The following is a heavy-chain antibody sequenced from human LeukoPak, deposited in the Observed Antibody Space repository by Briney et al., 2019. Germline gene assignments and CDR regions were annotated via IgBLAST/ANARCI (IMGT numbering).Heavy chain of an antibody. CDR2: INHSGST. D-gene: IGHD6-13*01. J-gene: IGHJ6*02. CDR3: ARGRIAAGYGMDV. V-gene: IGHV4-39*07. CDR1: GGSISSGGYY. Sequence: SETLSLTCTVSGGSISSGGYYWSWIRQPPGKGLEWIGEINHSGSTNYNPSLKSRVTISVDTSKNQFSLKLSSVTAADTAVYYCARGRIAAGYGMDVWGQGTTVTVSS.